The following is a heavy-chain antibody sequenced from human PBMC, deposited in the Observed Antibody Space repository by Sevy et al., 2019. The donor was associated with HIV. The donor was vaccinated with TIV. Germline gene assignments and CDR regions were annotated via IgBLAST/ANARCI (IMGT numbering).Heavy chain of an antibody. CDR1: GFTFSSYW. V-gene: IGHV3-74*03. CDR2: VNSDGSST. CDR3: VAANTWQDY. J-gene: IGHJ4*02. Sequence: GGSLRLSCAASGFTFSSYWMHWVRQAPGKGPVWVSGVNSDGSSTKYADSVKGRFTMSRDSAKNTLYLQMNSLRADDTAVYFCVAANTWQDYWGQGTLVTVSS. D-gene: IGHD2-15*01.